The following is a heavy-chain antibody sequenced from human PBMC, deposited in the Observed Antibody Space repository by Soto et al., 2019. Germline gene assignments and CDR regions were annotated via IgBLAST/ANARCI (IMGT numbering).Heavy chain of an antibody. D-gene: IGHD3-10*01. Sequence: SVKVSCKASGGTFSSYAISWVGEASGPGLEWMGGIIPIFGTANYAQKFQGRVTITEDESTSTAYMELSSMRSEDTAVYYCARGRAITMVRGSFYGMDVWGQGTPVTVSS. CDR1: GGTFSSYA. V-gene: IGHV1-69*13. CDR3: ARGRAITMVRGSFYGMDV. J-gene: IGHJ6*02. CDR2: IIPIFGTA.